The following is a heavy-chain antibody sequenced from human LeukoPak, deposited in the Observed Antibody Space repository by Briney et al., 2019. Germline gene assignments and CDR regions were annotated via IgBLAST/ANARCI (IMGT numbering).Heavy chain of an antibody. Sequence: GGSLRLSCAASGFTFSAYWMHWVRQAPGKGLEWVSSISTSGGSAYYADSVKGRFTISRDNSKNTLYLQMNSLRAEDTAVYYCAKDRGAVAGTGDWFDPWGQGTLVTVSS. CDR2: ISTSGGSA. CDR3: AKDRGAVAGTGDWFDP. V-gene: IGHV3-23*01. D-gene: IGHD6-19*01. CDR1: GFTFSAYW. J-gene: IGHJ5*02.